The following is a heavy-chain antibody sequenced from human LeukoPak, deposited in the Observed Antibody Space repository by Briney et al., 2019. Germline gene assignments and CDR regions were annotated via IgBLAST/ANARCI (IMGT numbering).Heavy chain of an antibody. J-gene: IGHJ4*02. CDR2: INHSRST. CDR1: GGSFSGYY. D-gene: IGHD4-17*01. Sequence: PSETLSLTCAVYGGSFSGYYWSWIRQPPPKELEWIGEINHSRSTNYNPSLKSRVTISVDTSKNQFSLKLSSVTAADTAVYYCARVYDYGDPLFDYWGQGTLVTVSS. CDR3: ARVYDYGDPLFDY. V-gene: IGHV4-34*01.